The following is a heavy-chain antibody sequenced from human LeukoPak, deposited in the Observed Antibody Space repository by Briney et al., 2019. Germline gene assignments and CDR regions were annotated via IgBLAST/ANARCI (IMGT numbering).Heavy chain of an antibody. CDR2: IYFSGDT. D-gene: IGHD3-10*01. J-gene: IGHJ6*02. CDR1: GGSISSYY. CDR3: ARDRGQLGRPYYYGMDV. Sequence: PSETLSLTCTVSGGSISSYYWSWIRQPPGKGLEWIGYIYFSGDTNYNPSLKSRLTISMDTSRNQFSLSLDSVTAADTAVYFCARDRGQLGRPYYYGMDVWGQGTTVTVSS. V-gene: IGHV4-59*01.